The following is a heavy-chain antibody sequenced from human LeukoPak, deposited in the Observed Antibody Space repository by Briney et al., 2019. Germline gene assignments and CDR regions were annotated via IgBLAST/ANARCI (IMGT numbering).Heavy chain of an antibody. D-gene: IGHD3-16*01. Sequence: GGSLRLSCAVSGFTFSSYAMSWVRQAPGKGLEWVAVIWYDGSNKYYADSVKGRFTISRDNSKNTLYLQMNSLRAEDTAVYYCARDFWGQKWGGFDYWGQGTLVTVSS. J-gene: IGHJ4*02. CDR3: ARDFWGQKWGGFDY. CDR1: GFTFSSYA. V-gene: IGHV3-33*08. CDR2: IWYDGSNK.